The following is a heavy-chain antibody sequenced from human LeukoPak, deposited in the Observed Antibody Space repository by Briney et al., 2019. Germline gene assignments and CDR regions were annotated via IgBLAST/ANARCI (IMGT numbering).Heavy chain of an antibody. D-gene: IGHD2-8*01. J-gene: IGHJ4*02. CDR1: GFTLTELS. Sequence: GASVKVSCKVSGFTLTELSIHWVRQAPGKGPEWMGGFDPEDDEIVYAHKFQGRVTMTEDTSTDTAYMELRSLRFEDTAMYFCATDSRKWTKYYFDSWGQGTLVNVSS. CDR2: FDPEDDEI. V-gene: IGHV1-24*01. CDR3: ATDSRKWTKYYFDS.